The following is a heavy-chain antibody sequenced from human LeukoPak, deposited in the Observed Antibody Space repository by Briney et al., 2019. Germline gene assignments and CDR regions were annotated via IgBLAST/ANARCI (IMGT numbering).Heavy chain of an antibody. CDR2: ISHSGST. Sequence: SETVSLTCAVYGGSFSGYYWTCIRQPPGKGLEWIGEISHSGSTNYNPSLKSRVTISVDTSRNQFSLKLSSVTAADTAVYYCARGGVLLWFGESLPLYYMDVWGKGTTVTVSS. J-gene: IGHJ6*03. D-gene: IGHD3-10*01. CDR3: ARGGVLLWFGESLPLYYMDV. V-gene: IGHV4-34*01. CDR1: GGSFSGYY.